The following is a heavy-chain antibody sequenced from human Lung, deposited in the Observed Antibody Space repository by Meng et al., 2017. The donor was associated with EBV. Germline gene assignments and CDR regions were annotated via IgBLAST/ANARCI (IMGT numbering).Heavy chain of an antibody. V-gene: IGHV3-21*01. Sequence: EVQLVESGGGLGKPGGSGTLSCTASGFTFDIYNMDWVRQAPGKGLEWVSSISSSGASTFYADSVKGRFTISRDNAKNSLYLLMNSLRADDTAVYFCAREHGNSPDYWGQGTLVTVSA. J-gene: IGHJ4*02. CDR1: GFTFDIYN. CDR3: AREHGNSPDY. CDR2: ISSSGAST. D-gene: IGHD1-1*01.